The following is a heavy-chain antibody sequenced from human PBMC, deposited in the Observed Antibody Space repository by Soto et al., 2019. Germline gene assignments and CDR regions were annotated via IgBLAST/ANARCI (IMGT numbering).Heavy chain of an antibody. CDR2: MNPNSGKT. J-gene: IGHJ5*02. CDR1: GYTFGNND. CDR3: ARMATSGTLNWFDP. Sequence: ASVKVSCKASGYTFGNNDISWVRQATGQGLEWMGWMNPNSGKTGYAQKFQGRVTMTRDTSMSTAHLELSSLRSDDTAIYYCARMATSGTLNWFDPWGQGTLVTVSS. V-gene: IGHV1-8*01.